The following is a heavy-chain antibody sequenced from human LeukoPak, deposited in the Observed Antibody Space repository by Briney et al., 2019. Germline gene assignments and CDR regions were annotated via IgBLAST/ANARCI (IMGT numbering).Heavy chain of an antibody. CDR1: GFTFSSYG. V-gene: IGHV3-33*06. Sequence: GGALRLSCAASGFTFSSYGMHWGRQGPGKGLEWGGVIWYDGSNKYYADSVKGRFTISRDNSKNTLYLQMNSLRAEDTAVYYCAKEDTAMVTGSWGYWGQGTLVTVSS. CDR2: IWYDGSNK. J-gene: IGHJ4*02. CDR3: AKEDTAMVTGSWGY. D-gene: IGHD5-18*01.